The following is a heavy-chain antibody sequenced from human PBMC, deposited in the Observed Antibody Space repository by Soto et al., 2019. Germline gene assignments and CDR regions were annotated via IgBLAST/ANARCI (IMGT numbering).Heavy chain of an antibody. J-gene: IGHJ6*02. CDR2: INPNSGDT. CDR3: AKGGAIVAAGTRVYLYDAMDV. D-gene: IGHD1-26*01. CDR1: GYTFTGYY. Sequence: ASVKVSCKASGYTFTGYYVHWARQAPGQGLEWMGWINPNSGDTYLAQRFQGRVTMNRDTSIGTAYMELRGLTSDDTAEYYCAKGGAIVAAGTRVYLYDAMDVWGQGTTVTVSS. V-gene: IGHV1-2*02.